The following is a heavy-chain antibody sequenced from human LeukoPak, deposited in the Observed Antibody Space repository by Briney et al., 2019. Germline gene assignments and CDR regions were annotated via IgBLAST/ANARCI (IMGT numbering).Heavy chain of an antibody. D-gene: IGHD6-13*01. Sequence: GGSLRLSCAASGFTFSSYSMNWVRQAPGKGLEWISIIHSGGTTYYADSVKGRFTISRDNSKNTLYLQMNSLRAEDTAVYYCARESSSSWYRYFEYWGQGTLVTVSS. J-gene: IGHJ4*02. CDR1: GFTFSSYS. V-gene: IGHV3-53*01. CDR3: ARESSSSWYRYFEY. CDR2: IHSGGTT.